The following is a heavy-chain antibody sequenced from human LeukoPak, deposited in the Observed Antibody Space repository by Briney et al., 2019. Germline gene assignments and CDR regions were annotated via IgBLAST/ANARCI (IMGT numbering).Heavy chain of an antibody. CDR2: IYYSGST. V-gene: IGHV4-59*01. CDR3: ARGHDILTGYVFDY. J-gene: IGHJ4*02. Sequence: PSETLSLTCTVSGGSISSYYWSWIRQPPGKGLEWIGYIYYSGSTNYNPSLKSRVTISVDTSKNQFSLKLSSVTAADTAVYYCARGHDILTGYVFDYWGQGTLVTVSS. CDR1: GGSISSYY. D-gene: IGHD3-9*01.